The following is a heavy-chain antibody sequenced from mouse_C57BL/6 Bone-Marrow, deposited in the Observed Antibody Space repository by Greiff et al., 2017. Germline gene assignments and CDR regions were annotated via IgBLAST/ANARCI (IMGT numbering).Heavy chain of an antibody. Sequence: VQLQQSGAELVRPGASVKLSCKASGYTFTDYYINWVKQRPGQGLEWIARIYPGSGNTYYNEKFKGKATLTAEKSSSTAYMQLSSLTSEDSAVYFCARWAHDYDGGDYYAMDYWGQGTSVTVSS. CDR2: IYPGSGNT. CDR3: ARWAHDYDGGDYYAMDY. J-gene: IGHJ4*01. V-gene: IGHV1-76*01. D-gene: IGHD2-4*01. CDR1: GYTFTDYY.